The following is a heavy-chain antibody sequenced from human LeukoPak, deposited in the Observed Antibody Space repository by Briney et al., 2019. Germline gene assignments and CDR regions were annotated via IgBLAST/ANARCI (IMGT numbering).Heavy chain of an antibody. J-gene: IGHJ4*02. D-gene: IGHD6-13*01. CDR1: GYTFTGYY. CDR2: INPNSGGT. V-gene: IGHV1-2*02. CDR3: ARGRDSSSWQTHPGDFDY. Sequence: ASVKVSCKASGYTFTGYYMHWVRQAPGQGLEWMGWINPNSGGTNYAQKFQGRATMTRDTSISTAYMELSRLRSDDTAVYYCARGRDSSSWQTHPGDFDYWGQGTLVTVSS.